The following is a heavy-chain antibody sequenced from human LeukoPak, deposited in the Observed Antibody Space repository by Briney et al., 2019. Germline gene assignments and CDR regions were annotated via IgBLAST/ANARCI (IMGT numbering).Heavy chain of an antibody. CDR2: INPSGGST. V-gene: IGHV1-46*01. D-gene: IGHD1-26*01. CDR1: GYTFTSYY. CDR3: ARDQVGPLVGSPGALDY. Sequence: ASVKVSCKASGYTFTSYYMHWVRQAPGQGLEWMGIINPSGGSTSYAQKFQGRVTMTRDTSTSTVYMELSSLRSEDTAVYYCARDQVGPLVGSPGALDYWGQGTLVTVSS. J-gene: IGHJ4*02.